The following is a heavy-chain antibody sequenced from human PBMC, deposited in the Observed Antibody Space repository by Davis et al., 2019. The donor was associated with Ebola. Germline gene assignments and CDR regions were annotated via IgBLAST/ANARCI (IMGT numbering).Heavy chain of an antibody. D-gene: IGHD6-13*01. J-gene: IGHJ5*02. V-gene: IGHV1-69*10. Sequence: SVKVSCKASGGTFSSYAISWVRQAPEQGLEWMGGIIPILGIANYAQKFQGRVTITADKSTSTAYMELSSLRSEDTAVYYCAREGYSSSWYRIGWFDPWGQGTLVTVSS. CDR1: GGTFSSYA. CDR2: IIPILGIA. CDR3: AREGYSSSWYRIGWFDP.